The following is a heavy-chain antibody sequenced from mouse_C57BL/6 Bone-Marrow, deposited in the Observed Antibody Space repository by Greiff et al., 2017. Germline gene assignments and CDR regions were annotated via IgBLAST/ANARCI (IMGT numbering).Heavy chain of an antibody. CDR2: IYPGSGST. CDR1: GYTFTSYW. D-gene: IGHD4-1*01. V-gene: IGHV1-55*01. J-gene: IGHJ2*01. CDR3: AREGETGTHFAY. Sequence: QVQLQQPGAELVKPGASVKMSCKASGYTFTSYWITWVQQRPGQGLEWIGDIYPGSGSTNYTEKFKSKATLTVDTSSSTAYMQLSRLTSEDSAVXCCAREGETGTHFAYWGQGTTLTVSA.